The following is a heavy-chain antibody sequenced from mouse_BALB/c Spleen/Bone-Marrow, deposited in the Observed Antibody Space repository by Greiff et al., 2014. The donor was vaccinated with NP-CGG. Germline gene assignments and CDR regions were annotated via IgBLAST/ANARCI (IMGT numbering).Heavy chain of an antibody. CDR3: ARERENDGYYDIDY. J-gene: IGHJ2*01. CDR2: IWAVGST. Sequence: VQLQQSGPGPGAPSQSLSITCTVSGFSLTSYGVHWVRQPPGKGLEWLGVIWAVGSTNYNSALMSRLSISKDNSKSQVLLKMNSLQTDDTAMYYCARERENDGYYDIDYWGQGTTLTVSS. V-gene: IGHV2-9*02. D-gene: IGHD2-3*01. CDR1: GFSLTSYG.